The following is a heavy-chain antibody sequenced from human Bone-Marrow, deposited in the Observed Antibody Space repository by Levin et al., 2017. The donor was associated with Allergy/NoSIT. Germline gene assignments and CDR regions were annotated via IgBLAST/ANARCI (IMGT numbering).Heavy chain of an antibody. D-gene: IGHD4-17*01. Sequence: PSETLSLTCAVYGGSFSGYYWSWIRQPPGKGLEWIGEINHSGSTNYNPSLKSGVTISVDTSKNQFSLKLSSVTAADTAVYYCARGMTVTTWSTDLDYFDYWGQGTLVTVSS. CDR2: INHSGST. V-gene: IGHV4-34*01. CDR3: ARGMTVTTWSTDLDYFDY. J-gene: IGHJ4*02. CDR1: GGSFSGYY.